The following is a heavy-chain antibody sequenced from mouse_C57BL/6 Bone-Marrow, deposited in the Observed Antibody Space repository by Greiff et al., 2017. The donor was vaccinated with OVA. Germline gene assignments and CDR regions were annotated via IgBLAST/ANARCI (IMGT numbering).Heavy chain of an antibody. CDR2: IYPGSGST. CDR3: ARAGYYGSSDRGYWDIEV. CDR1: GYTFTSYW. D-gene: IGHD1-1*01. Sequence: QVQLQQPGAELVKPGASVKMSCKASGYTFTSYWITWVKQRPGQGLEWIGDIYPGSGSTNYNEKFKSKATLTVDTSSSTAYMQLSSLTSEDSAVYYCARAGYYGSSDRGYWDIEVWGTETTVTVSS. V-gene: IGHV1-55*01. J-gene: IGHJ1*03.